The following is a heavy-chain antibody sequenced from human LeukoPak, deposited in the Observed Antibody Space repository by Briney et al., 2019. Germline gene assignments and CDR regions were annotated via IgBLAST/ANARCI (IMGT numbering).Heavy chain of an antibody. CDR1: GYTLTSYY. J-gene: IGHJ4*02. CDR2: INPSGGST. Sequence: ASVKVSCKASGYTLTSYYMHWVRQAPGQGLEWMGIINPSGGSTDYAQKFQARVTMTRDTSTSTVYMELSSLRSEDTAVYYCARGLGSNYVRGYFDYWGQGTLVTVSS. CDR3: ARGLGSNYVRGYFDY. V-gene: IGHV1-46*01. D-gene: IGHD4-11*01.